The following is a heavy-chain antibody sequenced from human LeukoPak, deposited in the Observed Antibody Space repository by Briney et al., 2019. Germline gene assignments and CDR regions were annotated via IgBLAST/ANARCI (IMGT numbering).Heavy chain of an antibody. D-gene: IGHD2-2*01. CDR3: ARGSGVIVVVPAAKRSRDAFDI. Sequence: ASVKVSCKASGYTFTSYGISWVRQAPGQGLEWMGWISAYNGNTNYAQKLQGRVTMTTDTSTSTAYMELRSLRSDDMAVYYCARGSGVIVVVPAAKRSRDAFDIWGQGTMVTVSS. V-gene: IGHV1-18*03. CDR2: ISAYNGNT. J-gene: IGHJ3*02. CDR1: GYTFTSYG.